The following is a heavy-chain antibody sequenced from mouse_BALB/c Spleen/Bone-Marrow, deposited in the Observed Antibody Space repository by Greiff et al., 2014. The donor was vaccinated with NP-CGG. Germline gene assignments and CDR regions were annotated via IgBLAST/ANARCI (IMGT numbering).Heavy chain of an antibody. CDR1: GYSITSDYA. J-gene: IGHJ3*01. CDR3: AREGVYYGSFAY. Sequence: VQLQQPGPGLVKPPQSLSLTCTVTGYSITSDYAWNWIRRLPGNKLEWMGYISYSGSTSYNPSLKSRISITRDTSKNQFFLQLNSVTTEDTATYYCAREGVYYGSFAYWGQGTLVTVSA. V-gene: IGHV3-2*02. CDR2: ISYSGST. D-gene: IGHD1-1*01.